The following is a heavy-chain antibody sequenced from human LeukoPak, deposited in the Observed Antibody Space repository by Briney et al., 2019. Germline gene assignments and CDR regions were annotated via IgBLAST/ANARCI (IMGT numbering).Heavy chain of an antibody. CDR3: AKDIGYCSGGSCYRSYGMDV. J-gene: IGHJ6*02. D-gene: IGHD2-15*01. CDR2: ISWNSGSI. V-gene: IGHV3-9*01. Sequence: GGSLRLSCAASGFTFDDYAMHWVRQAPGKGLEWVSGISWNSGSIGYADSVKGRFTISRDNAKNSLYLQMNSLRAEDTALYYCAKDIGYCSGGSCYRSYGMDVWGQGTTVTVSS. CDR1: GFTFDDYA.